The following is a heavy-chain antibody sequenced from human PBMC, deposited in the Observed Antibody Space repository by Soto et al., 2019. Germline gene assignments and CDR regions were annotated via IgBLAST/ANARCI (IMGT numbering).Heavy chain of an antibody. V-gene: IGHV4-31*03. CDR1: GGSISSGDYL. J-gene: IGHJ4*02. CDR2: IHHSGST. Sequence: PSETLSLTCTVSGGSISSGDYLWSWIRQHPGKGLEWIGYIHHSGSTYYNPSLEGRVSISVDTSKKQFSLNLNSVTAADTAVYYCARDSPYTSLRGYFDFWGPGTLVTVSS. CDR3: ARDSPYTSLRGYFDF. D-gene: IGHD3-10*01.